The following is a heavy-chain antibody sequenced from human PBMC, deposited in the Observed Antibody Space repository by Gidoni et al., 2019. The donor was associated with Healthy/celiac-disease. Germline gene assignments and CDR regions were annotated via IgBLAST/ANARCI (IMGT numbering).Heavy chain of an antibody. CDR2: IYYSGST. CDR3: ARGGDSTFAAFDI. CDR1: GGSISSYY. J-gene: IGHJ3*02. V-gene: IGHV4-59*08. D-gene: IGHD4-4*01. Sequence: QVQLQESGPGLVKPSETLSLTCPVSGGSISSYYWSWIRQPPGKGLEWIGYIYYSGSTNYNPSLKSRVTISVDTSKNQFSLKLSSVTAADTAVYYCARGGDSTFAAFDIWGQGTMVTVSS.